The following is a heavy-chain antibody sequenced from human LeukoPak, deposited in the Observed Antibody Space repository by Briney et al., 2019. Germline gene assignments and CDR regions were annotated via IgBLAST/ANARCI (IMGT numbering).Heavy chain of an antibody. J-gene: IGHJ4*02. D-gene: IGHD2-15*01. CDR3: ARDLSAGVVVAAASDY. V-gene: IGHV3-21*01. Sequence: PGGSLRLSCAASGFTFSSYTMNWVRQAPGKGLEWVSSISSSSSYIYYAESVKGRFTMSRDNAKNSLYLQMNSLRAEDTAVYYCARDLSAGVVVAAASDYWGQGTLVTVSS. CDR2: ISSSSSYI. CDR1: GFTFSSYT.